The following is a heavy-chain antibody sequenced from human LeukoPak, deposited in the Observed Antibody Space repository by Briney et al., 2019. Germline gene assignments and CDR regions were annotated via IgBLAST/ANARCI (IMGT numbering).Heavy chain of an antibody. V-gene: IGHV4-59*01. Sequence: SETLSLTCTVSGGSISSYYWSWIRQPPGKGLGWIGYIYYSGSTNYNPSLKSRVTILVDTSKNQFSLNLSSVTAADTAVYYCARLGYTYGPGLDYWGQGTLVTVSS. CDR2: IYYSGST. CDR1: GGSISSYY. D-gene: IGHD5-18*01. CDR3: ARLGYTYGPGLDY. J-gene: IGHJ4*02.